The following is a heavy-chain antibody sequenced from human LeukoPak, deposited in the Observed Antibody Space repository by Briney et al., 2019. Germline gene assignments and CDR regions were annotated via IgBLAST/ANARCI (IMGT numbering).Heavy chain of an antibody. V-gene: IGHV3-23*01. D-gene: IGHD4-17*01. Sequence: GGSLRLSCAASGFTFSSYAMSWVRQAPGKGLEWVSAISGSGGSTYYADSVKGRFTISRDNSKNTLYLQMNSLRVEDTAVYYCARLHDYGDTWYFDLWGRGTLVTVSS. J-gene: IGHJ2*01. CDR3: ARLHDYGDTWYFDL. CDR1: GFTFSSYA. CDR2: ISGSGGST.